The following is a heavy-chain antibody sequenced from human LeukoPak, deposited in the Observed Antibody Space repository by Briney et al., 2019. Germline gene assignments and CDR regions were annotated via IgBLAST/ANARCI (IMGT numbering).Heavy chain of an antibody. CDR1: GYTFTSYD. CDR3: ASSYDSSGYFGSEGY. Sequence: ASVKVSCKASGYTFTSYDINWVRQATGQGLEWMGWMNPNSGNTGYAQKFQGRVTMTRNTSISTAYMERSSLRSEDTAVYYCASSYDSSGYFGSEGYWGQGTLVTVSS. D-gene: IGHD3-22*01. J-gene: IGHJ4*02. CDR2: MNPNSGNT. V-gene: IGHV1-8*01.